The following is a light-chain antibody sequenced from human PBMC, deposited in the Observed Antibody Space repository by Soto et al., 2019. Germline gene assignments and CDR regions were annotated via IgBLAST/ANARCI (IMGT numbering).Light chain of an antibody. CDR3: QQANSFPLT. V-gene: IGKV1D-12*01. CDR2: TTS. CDR1: QDINNW. J-gene: IGKJ4*01. Sequence: DIQVTQSPSSVSASVGDRVTITCRASQDINNWLAWYQQKPGEAPKLLIYTTSNLQSGVPSRFSGSGSSTDFTLTINSLQPEDFATYYCQQANSFPLTFGGGTKVEIK.